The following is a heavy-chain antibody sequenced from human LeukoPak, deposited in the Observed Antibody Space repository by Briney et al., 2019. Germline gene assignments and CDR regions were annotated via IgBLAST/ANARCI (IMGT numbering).Heavy chain of an antibody. Sequence: ASVKVSCKASGGTFSSYAISWVRQAPGQGLEWMGGIIPIFGTANYAQKFQGRVTITADKSTSTAYMELSSLRSEDTAVYYCAGAGYNWNDRDAFDIWGQGTMVTVSS. D-gene: IGHD1-20*01. CDR3: AGAGYNWNDRDAFDI. V-gene: IGHV1-69*06. CDR1: GGTFSSYA. J-gene: IGHJ3*02. CDR2: IIPIFGTA.